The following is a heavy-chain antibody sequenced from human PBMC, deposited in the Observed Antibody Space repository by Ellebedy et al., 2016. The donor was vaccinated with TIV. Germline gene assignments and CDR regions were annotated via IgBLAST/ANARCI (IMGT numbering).Heavy chain of an antibody. CDR1: GGSTSSSSYY. CDR2: IYYSGST. J-gene: IGHJ5*02. D-gene: IGHD4-17*01. CDR3: ARRNDYGDYINWFDP. Sequence: MPSETLSLTCTVSGGSTSSSSYYWGWIRQPPGKGLEWIGTIYYSGSTYYNPSLKTRVTISLDTSKNQFSLKLSSVTAADTAVYYRARRNDYGDYINWFDPWGQGTLVTVSS. V-gene: IGHV4-39*01.